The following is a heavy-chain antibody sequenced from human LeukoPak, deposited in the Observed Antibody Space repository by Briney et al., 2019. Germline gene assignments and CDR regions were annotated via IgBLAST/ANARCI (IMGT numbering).Heavy chain of an antibody. CDR2: IVVGSGNT. J-gene: IGHJ4*02. Sequence: GASVKVSCKASGFTFTSSAVQWVRQARGQRLEWIGWIVVGSGNTNYAQKFQERVTITRDMSTSTAYMELSSLRSEDTAVYYCATDSRLAAAPHFDYWGQGTLVTVSS. D-gene: IGHD6-13*01. CDR1: GFTFTSSA. CDR3: ATDSRLAAAPHFDY. V-gene: IGHV1-58*01.